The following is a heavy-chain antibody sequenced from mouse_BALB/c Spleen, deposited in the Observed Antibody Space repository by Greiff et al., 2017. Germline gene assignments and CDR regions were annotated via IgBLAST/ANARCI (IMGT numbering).Heavy chain of an antibody. Sequence: EVQLQQSGPELVKPGASVKMSCKASGYTFTSYVMHWVKQKPGQGLEWIGYINPYNDGTKYNEKFKGKATLTSDKSSSTAYMELSSLTSEDSAVYYCARAQTRYAMDYWGQGTSVTVSS. CDR2: INPYNDGT. CDR3: ARAQTRYAMDY. V-gene: IGHV1-14*01. D-gene: IGHD1-3*01. CDR1: GYTFTSYV. J-gene: IGHJ4*01.